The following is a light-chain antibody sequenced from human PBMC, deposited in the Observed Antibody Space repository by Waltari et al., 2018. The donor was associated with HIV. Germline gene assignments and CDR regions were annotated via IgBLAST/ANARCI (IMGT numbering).Light chain of an antibody. CDR2: STS. CDR1: QNVNRD. J-gene: IGKJ2*01. Sequence: IVMTQSPATLSVSPGESATLSCKASQNVNRDLAWYQQRPGQAPRLLIFSTSPRSFGVPARVSGSGFGTEFTLTISSLQSEDVAVYYCQQYHGETPMYTFGQGTKVEIK. CDR3: QQYHGETPMYT. V-gene: IGKV3-15*01.